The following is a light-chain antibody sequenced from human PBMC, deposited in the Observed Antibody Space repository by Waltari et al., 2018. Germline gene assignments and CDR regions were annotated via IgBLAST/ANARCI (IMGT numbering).Light chain of an antibody. J-gene: IGKJ3*01. Sequence: EIVLTQSPVTLSLSPGEGATLSCKTSQSVGTYLAWYQQRPGQAPRLLVYDASLRAAGIPTRFSGSGSGTDFTLTISSLESEDFAVYFCQQRSSWPLTFGPGTKMAIK. CDR2: DAS. CDR3: QQRSSWPLT. CDR1: QSVGTY. V-gene: IGKV3-11*01.